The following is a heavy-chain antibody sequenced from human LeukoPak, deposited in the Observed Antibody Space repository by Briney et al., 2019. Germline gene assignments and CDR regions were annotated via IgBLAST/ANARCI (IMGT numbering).Heavy chain of an antibody. CDR1: GFSLSNYW. CDR2: IKLDGSEK. CDR3: ARETRGSYVPGLDS. Sequence: GGSLRLSCAASGFSLSNYWISWVRQAPGKGLEWVANIKLDGSEKYYVNSVRGRFTISRDNAKNSLNLQMNSLRAEDTAVYYCARETRGSYVPGLDSWGQGTLVTVSS. D-gene: IGHD1-26*01. J-gene: IGHJ4*02. V-gene: IGHV3-7*01.